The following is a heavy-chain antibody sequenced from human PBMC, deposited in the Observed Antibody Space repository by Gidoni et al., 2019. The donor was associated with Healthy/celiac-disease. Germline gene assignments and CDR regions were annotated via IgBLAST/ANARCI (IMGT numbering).Heavy chain of an antibody. Sequence: VQLVQSGAEVKKPGASVKVDGKVSGDNLTELSMHWVRQAPGTGLGWMGGFDPGDCAPIYAQKFQGIVTLTEVTSTDSAYMQLRILRSVDTAVYSFATYPQYSSGWWFDYWGQGTLVTVSS. CDR3: ATYPQYSSGWWFDY. D-gene: IGHD6-19*01. CDR2: FDPGDCAP. CDR1: GDNLTELS. J-gene: IGHJ4*02. V-gene: IGHV1-24*01.